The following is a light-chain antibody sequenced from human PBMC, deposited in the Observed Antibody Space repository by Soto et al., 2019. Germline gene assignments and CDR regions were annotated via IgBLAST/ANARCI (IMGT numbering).Light chain of an antibody. CDR3: SSSTSSSTLV. Sequence: QSALTQPASVSGSPGQSITISCTGTSSDVGGSNYVSWYQQHPGKAPKLMIYEVSNRPSGVSNRFSGSKSGNTASLTISGLQAEDEADYYRSSSTSSSTLVFGGGTKLTVL. CDR1: SSDVGGSNY. V-gene: IGLV2-14*01. J-gene: IGLJ2*01. CDR2: EVS.